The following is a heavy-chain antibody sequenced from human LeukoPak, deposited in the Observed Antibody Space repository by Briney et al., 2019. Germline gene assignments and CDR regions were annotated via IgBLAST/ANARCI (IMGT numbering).Heavy chain of an antibody. D-gene: IGHD1-1*01. CDR2: ITTNTGNP. CDR1: GYTFTSYA. V-gene: IGHV7-4-1*02. J-gene: IGHJ4*02. Sequence: ASVKVSCKASGYTFTSYAMNWVRQAPGQGLEWMGWITTNTGNPTYAQGFTGRFVFSLDTSVSTAYLQISSLKAEDTAVYFCASTSTGTTADYWGQGTLVTVSS. CDR3: ASTSTGTTADY.